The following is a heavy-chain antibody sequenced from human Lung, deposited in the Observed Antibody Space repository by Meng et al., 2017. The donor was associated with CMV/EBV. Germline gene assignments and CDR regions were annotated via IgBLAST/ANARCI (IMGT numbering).Heavy chain of an antibody. CDR2: ISYDGSNK. CDR1: GFTFSGYA. Sequence: SCAASGFTFSGYAMHWVRQAPGKGLEWVAVISYDGSNKYYADSVKGRFTISRDNSKNTLYLQMNSLRVKDTAIYYCASGGGHDVFDILGQGTVVTVSS. V-gene: IGHV3-30*04. CDR3: ASGGGHDVFDI. J-gene: IGHJ3*02. D-gene: IGHD4-23*01.